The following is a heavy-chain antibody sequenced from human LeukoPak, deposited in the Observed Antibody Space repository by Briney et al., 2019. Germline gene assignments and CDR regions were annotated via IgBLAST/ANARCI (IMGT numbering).Heavy chain of an antibody. Sequence: SGTLSLTCAAYGGSFSGYYWSWIRQHPGKGLEWIGNIYYSGSTDYNPSLKSRVTISLDTSNNQFSLKLSSVTAADTAVYYCARGVEFGDYVDYWGQGTLVTVSS. D-gene: IGHD2-15*01. CDR3: ARGVEFGDYVDY. CDR1: GGSFSGYY. J-gene: IGHJ4*02. CDR2: IYYSGST. V-gene: IGHV4-34*01.